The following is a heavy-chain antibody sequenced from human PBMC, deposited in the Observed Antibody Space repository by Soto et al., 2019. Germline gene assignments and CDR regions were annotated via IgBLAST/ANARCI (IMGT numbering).Heavy chain of an antibody. CDR3: ARDLGSSWYPEYFQH. D-gene: IGHD6-13*01. Sequence: GGSLRLSCAASGFTFSSYAMCWVRQAPGKGLEWVSYISSSSSTIYYADSVKGRFTISRDNAKNSLYLQMNSLRAEDTAVYYCARDLGSSWYPEYFQHWGQGTLVTVSS. CDR1: GFTFSSYA. V-gene: IGHV3-48*01. J-gene: IGHJ1*01. CDR2: ISSSSSTI.